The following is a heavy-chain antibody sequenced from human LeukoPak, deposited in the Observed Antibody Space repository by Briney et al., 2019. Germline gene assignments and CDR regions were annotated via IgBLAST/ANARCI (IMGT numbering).Heavy chain of an antibody. CDR1: GLTFINFG. CDR3: ANRQGGGIPR. Sequence: GGSLRLSCAASGLTFINFGMTWVRQAPGKELEWVSAISGSAVITFYADSVKGRFTISRDNSKNTLYLQMNSLRAEDTAVYYCANRQGGGIPRWGKGTTVTVSS. CDR2: ISGSAVIT. J-gene: IGHJ6*04. V-gene: IGHV3-23*01. D-gene: IGHD4-23*01.